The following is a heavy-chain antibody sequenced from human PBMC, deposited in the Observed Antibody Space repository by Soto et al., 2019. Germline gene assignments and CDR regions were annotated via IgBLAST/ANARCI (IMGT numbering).Heavy chain of an antibody. CDR2: IYYSGST. D-gene: IGHD4-17*01. V-gene: IGHV4-39*01. J-gene: IGHJ6*03. CDR1: GGSISSSSYY. CDR3: ARHYGDYYYYYMAV. Sequence: SETLSLTCTVSGGSISSSSYYWGWIRQPPGKGLEWIGSIYYSGSTYYNPSLKSRVTISVDTSKNQFSLKLSSVTAADTAVYYCARHYGDYYYYYMAVWGKGTTVTVSS.